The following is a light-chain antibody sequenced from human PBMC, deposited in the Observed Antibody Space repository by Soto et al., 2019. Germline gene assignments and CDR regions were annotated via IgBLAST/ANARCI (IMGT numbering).Light chain of an antibody. J-gene: IGKJ5*01. CDR2: AAS. V-gene: IGKV3-15*01. Sequence: TLYVSPGERATLSCRASQSVGSNLAWYQHKLGQAPRLLMYAASARATGIPARFSGSGSGTEFTLTVSSLQSKQFAVYECEARFKWPCSFGQ. CDR3: EARFKWPCS. CDR1: QSVGSN.